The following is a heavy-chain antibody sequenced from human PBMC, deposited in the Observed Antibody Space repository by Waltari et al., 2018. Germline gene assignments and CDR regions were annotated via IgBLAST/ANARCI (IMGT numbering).Heavy chain of an antibody. D-gene: IGHD1-26*01. V-gene: IGHV1-46*01. CDR3: ARGWELPIPHWDLGY. Sequence: QVQLVQSGAEVKKPGASVKVSCKASGYTFTSYYMHWVRQAPGQGLEWMGIINPSGGSTSYAQKFQGRVTMTRDTSTSTVYMELSSLRSEDTAVYYCARGWELPIPHWDLGYWGQGTLVTVSS. CDR2: INPSGGST. CDR1: GYTFTSYY. J-gene: IGHJ4*02.